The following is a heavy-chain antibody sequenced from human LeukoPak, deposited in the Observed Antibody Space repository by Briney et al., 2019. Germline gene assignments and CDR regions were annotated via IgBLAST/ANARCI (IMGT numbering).Heavy chain of an antibody. D-gene: IGHD1-26*01. CDR1: GFTFSGSA. CDR3: TRDSGTYNWFDP. J-gene: IGHJ5*02. Sequence: GGTLRLSCAASGFTFSGSAIHWVRQSSGKGLEWVGQIDKKDKGYASATAYAASVKGRFTISRDDSINTAYLQMKSLKTEDTALYYCTRDSGTYNWFDPWGQGTLVTVSS. V-gene: IGHV3-73*01. CDR2: IDKKDKGYASAT.